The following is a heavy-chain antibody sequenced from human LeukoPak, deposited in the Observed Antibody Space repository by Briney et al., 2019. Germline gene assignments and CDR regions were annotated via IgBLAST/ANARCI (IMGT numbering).Heavy chain of an antibody. CDR3: ARVGAVAAADY. CDR1: GFTFSSYN. J-gene: IGHJ4*02. D-gene: IGHD6-19*01. Sequence: GGSLRLSCAASGFTFSSYNMHWVRQAPGKGLEWVAVFSYDGSTKYYADSVKGRFTISRDNSKNTLYLQMNGLRAEDTAMYYCARVGAVAAADYWGQGTLVTVSS. V-gene: IGHV3-30*14. CDR2: FSYDGSTK.